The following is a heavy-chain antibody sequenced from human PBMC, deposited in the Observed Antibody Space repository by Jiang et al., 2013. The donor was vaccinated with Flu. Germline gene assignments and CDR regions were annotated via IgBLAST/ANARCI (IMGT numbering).Heavy chain of an antibody. CDR1: GFTFSSYS. D-gene: IGHD2-15*01. V-gene: IGHV3-21*01. J-gene: IGHJ3*02. CDR2: ISSSSSYI. Sequence: GGGLVKPGGSLRLSCAASGFTFSSYSMNWVRQAPGKGLEWVSSISSSSSYIYYADSVKGRFTISRDNAKNSLCLQMNSLRAEDTAVYYCASVVVVALDAFDIWGQGTMVTVSS. CDR3: ASVVVVALDAFDI.